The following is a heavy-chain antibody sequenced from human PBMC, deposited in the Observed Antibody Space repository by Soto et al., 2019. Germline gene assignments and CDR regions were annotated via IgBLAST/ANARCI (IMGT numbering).Heavy chain of an antibody. CDR1: GDSIRGGGHY. Sequence: QVQLQESGPGLVKPSQTLSLTCSVSGDSIRGGGHYWNWIRQFPGKGLEWIGYVYKMGSTHYNHSLRGRLTISIDTSKNQFSLRLISVTAADTALYYCARDTGLAPTVWGYWGHGTQFTVSS. D-gene: IGHD7-27*01. CDR2: VYKMGST. V-gene: IGHV4-31*03. J-gene: IGHJ4*03. CDR3: ARDTGLAPTVWGY.